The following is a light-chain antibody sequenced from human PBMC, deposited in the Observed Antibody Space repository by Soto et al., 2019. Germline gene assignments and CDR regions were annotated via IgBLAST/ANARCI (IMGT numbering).Light chain of an antibody. J-gene: IGLJ3*02. Sequence: QSALTQPASVSGSPGQSITISCTETSSDVGSYNLVSWYQQHPGKAPKVILYKVSKAPSGISSRFSGSKSGNTAFLTISGLQAEDEADYYCCSYAGSSIWVFGGGTKLTVL. CDR2: KVS. CDR1: SSDVGSYNL. V-gene: IGLV2-23*02. CDR3: CSYAGSSIWV.